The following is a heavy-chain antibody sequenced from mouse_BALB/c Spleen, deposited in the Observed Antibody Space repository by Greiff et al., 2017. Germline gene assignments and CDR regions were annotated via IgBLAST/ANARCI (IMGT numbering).Heavy chain of an antibody. D-gene: IGHD2-12*01. V-gene: IGHV7-3*02. CDR3: ARGDLGGGGTTLAY. J-gene: IGHJ3*01. Sequence: EVMLVESGGGLVQPGGSLRLSCATSGFTFTDYYMSWVRQPPGKALEWLGFIRNKANGYTTEYSASVKGRFTISRDNSQSILYLQMNTLRAEDSATYYCARGDLGGGGTTLAYWGQGTLVTVSA. CDR1: GFTFTDYY. CDR2: IRNKANGYTT.